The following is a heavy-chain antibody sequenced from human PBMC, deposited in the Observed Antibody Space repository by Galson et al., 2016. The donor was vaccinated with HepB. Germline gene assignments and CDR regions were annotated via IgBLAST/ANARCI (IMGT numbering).Heavy chain of an antibody. V-gene: IGHV4-31*03. Sequence: TLSLTCTVSGGSISDGGYYWNWIRQHPGKGLEWIGYIYYSGRTDYNPSLKSRIAISVDTSKNQFSLKLSSVTVADTAVYYCARDGHDYGLDYFDYWGQGILVTVSS. J-gene: IGHJ4*02. CDR2: IYYSGRT. CDR3: ARDGHDYGLDYFDY. CDR1: GGSISDGGYY. D-gene: IGHD4-17*01.